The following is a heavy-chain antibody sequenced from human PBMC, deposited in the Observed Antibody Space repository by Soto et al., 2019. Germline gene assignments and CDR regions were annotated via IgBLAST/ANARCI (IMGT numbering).Heavy chain of an antibody. CDR3: ARDFRPPFGVRYFDY. J-gene: IGHJ4*02. CDR2: IYSGGST. V-gene: IGHV3-53*04. D-gene: IGHD3-10*02. CDR1: GFTVSSNY. Sequence: EVQLVESGGGLVQPGGSLRLSCAASGFTVSSNYMSWVRQAPGKGLEWVSVIYSGGSTYYADSVKGRFTISRHNSKNTLYRPMNSLRAEDTAVYYCARDFRPPFGVRYFDYWGQGTLVTASS.